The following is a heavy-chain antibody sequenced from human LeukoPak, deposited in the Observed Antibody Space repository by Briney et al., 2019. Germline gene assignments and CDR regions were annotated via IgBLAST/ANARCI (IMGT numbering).Heavy chain of an antibody. D-gene: IGHD3-10*01. V-gene: IGHV1-8*01. CDR2: MNPNSGNT. Sequence: GASVKVSCKASGYTFTSYDINWVRQATGQGLEWMGWMNPNSGNTGYAQKFQGRVTMTRNTSISTAYMELSSLRSEDTAVYYCARDRWRITMVRVARYYFDYWGQGTLVTVSS. J-gene: IGHJ4*02. CDR3: ARDRWRITMVRVARYYFDY. CDR1: GYTFTSYD.